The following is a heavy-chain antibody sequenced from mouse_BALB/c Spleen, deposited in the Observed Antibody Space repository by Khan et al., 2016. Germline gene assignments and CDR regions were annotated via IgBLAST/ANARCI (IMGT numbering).Heavy chain of an antibody. CDR1: GYSITSGYY. Sequence: EVQLQESGPGLVKPSQSLSLTCSVTGYSITSGYYWNWIRQSPGNKLEWMGYISYDGSNNYNPSLKNRISITRDKSKNQFFLKLNSVSTEDTATYYGARDGNYWFAYWGQGTLLTVSA. CDR3: ARDGNYWFAY. CDR2: ISYDGSN. V-gene: IGHV3-6*02. D-gene: IGHD2-1*01. J-gene: IGHJ3*01.